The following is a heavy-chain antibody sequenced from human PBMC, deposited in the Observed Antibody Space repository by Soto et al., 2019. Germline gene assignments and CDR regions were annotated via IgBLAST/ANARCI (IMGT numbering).Heavy chain of an antibody. CDR3: VRHYDFWSGYSNWFDP. Sequence: GGSLRLSFAASGFTFSKAWMSWVRQVPGKGLEWVGRIKSKTDGETIDYAAPVKGRFTISRDNSKNMLYLQMHSLKTEDTAVYYCVRHYDFWSGYSNWFDPWGQGTQVNRLL. D-gene: IGHD3-3*01. CDR2: IKSKTDGETI. V-gene: IGHV3-15*01. J-gene: IGHJ5*02. CDR1: GFTFSKAW.